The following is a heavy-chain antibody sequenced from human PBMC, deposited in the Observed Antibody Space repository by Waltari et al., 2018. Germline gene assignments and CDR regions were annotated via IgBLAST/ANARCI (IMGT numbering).Heavy chain of an antibody. CDR3: ARLDSRSGSYYFDY. Sequence: PAGKGLEWIGNIYYSGSTYYNPSLKSRVTTYIDTSKNQFSLKLSSVTAADTAVYFCARLDSRSGSYYFDYWGQGTLVTVSS. V-gene: IGHV4-39*01. D-gene: IGHD1-26*01. CDR2: IYYSGST. J-gene: IGHJ4*02.